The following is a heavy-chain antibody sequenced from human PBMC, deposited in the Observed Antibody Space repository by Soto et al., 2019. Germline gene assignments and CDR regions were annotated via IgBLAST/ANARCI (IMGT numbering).Heavy chain of an antibody. CDR3: VREGEMPYYYYGLDV. Sequence: QVQLVQSGAEVRKPGASVKVSCKASGYTFTTYGITWVRQAPGQGLEWMGWISGYDGHTKYAQKFQGRIIMTTDTSTSTVYMDLPSLRSDDTAVYYCVREGEMPYYYYGLDVWGQGTTVTVSS. CDR2: ISGYDGHT. J-gene: IGHJ6*02. D-gene: IGHD3-16*01. V-gene: IGHV1-18*01. CDR1: GYTFTTYG.